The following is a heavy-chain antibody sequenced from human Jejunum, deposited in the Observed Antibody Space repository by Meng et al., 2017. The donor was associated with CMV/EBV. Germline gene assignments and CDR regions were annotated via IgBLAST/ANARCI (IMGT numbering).Heavy chain of an antibody. D-gene: IGHD5-12*01. Sequence: SGYPFTGYDMHWVRQAPGQGPGWMGWLNPNSGDTTYAQQFQGRVSMTRYTSISTAYMELSSLRSDDTAVYYCATSSSGFDFWTDNWGQGTRVTVSS. V-gene: IGHV1-2*02. J-gene: IGHJ4*02. CDR2: LNPNSGDT. CDR3: ATSSSGFDFWTDN. CDR1: GYPFTGYD.